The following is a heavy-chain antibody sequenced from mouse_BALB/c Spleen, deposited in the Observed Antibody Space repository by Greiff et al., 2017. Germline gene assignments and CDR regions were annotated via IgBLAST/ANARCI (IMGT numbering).Heavy chain of an antibody. CDR1: GYTFTSYW. J-gene: IGHJ4*01. CDR3: TRRDGYYEYAMDY. D-gene: IGHD2-3*01. V-gene: IGHV1-69*02. Sequence: VQLQQPGAELVRPGASVKLSCKASGYTFTSYWINWVKQRPGQGLEWIGNIYPSDSYTNYNQKFKDKATLTVDKSSSTAYMQLSSPTSEDSAVYYCTRRDGYYEYAMDYWGQGTSVTVSS. CDR2: IYPSDSYT.